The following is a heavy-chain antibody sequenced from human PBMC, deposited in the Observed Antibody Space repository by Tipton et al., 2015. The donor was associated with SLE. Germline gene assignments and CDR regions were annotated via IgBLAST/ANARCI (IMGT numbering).Heavy chain of an antibody. CDR3: AKATDYDFWSGYSY. Sequence: SLRLSCAASGFTFSSYAMSWVRQAPGKGLEWVSAISGGGGSTYYADSVKGRFTISRDNSKNTLYLQMNSLRAKDTAVYYCAKATDYDFWSGYSYWGQGTLVTVSS. V-gene: IGHV3-23*01. CDR1: GFTFSSYA. J-gene: IGHJ4*02. D-gene: IGHD3-3*01. CDR2: ISGGGGST.